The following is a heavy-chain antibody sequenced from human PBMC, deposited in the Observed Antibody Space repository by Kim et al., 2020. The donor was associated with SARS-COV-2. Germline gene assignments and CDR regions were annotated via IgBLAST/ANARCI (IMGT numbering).Heavy chain of an antibody. CDR1: GITFSNFN. D-gene: IGHD2-15*01. V-gene: IGHV3-48*02. J-gene: IGHJ1*01. CDR2: ISTSSTTI. Sequence: GGSLRLSCAASGITFSNFNMNWFRQAPGKGLEWVSYISTSSTTIYYADSVKGRFTISRDNDKNSLYLQMNSLRDEDTAVYYCARGQHGGPAEYFQHWGQGTLVTFS. CDR3: ARGQHGGPAEYFQH.